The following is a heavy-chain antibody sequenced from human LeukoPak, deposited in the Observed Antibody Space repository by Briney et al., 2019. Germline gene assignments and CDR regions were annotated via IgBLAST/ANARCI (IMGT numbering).Heavy chain of an antibody. V-gene: IGHV3-23*01. J-gene: IGHJ4*02. CDR3: AKGRTGSRYESYDY. D-gene: IGHD6-13*01. Sequence: GGSLRLSCAASGFTYNIYAMNWVRQAPGKGLEWVSVIGGNGGGTLYADSVKGRFTISTDNSNNTLYLQMNSLRAEDTAVYYCAKGRTGSRYESYDYWGQGTLVTVSS. CDR2: IGGNGGGT. CDR1: GFTYNIYA.